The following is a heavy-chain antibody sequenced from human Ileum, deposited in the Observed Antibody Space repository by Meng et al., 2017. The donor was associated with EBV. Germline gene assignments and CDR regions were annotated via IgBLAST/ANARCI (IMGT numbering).Heavy chain of an antibody. CDR3: ARRGSYGGGCDY. V-gene: IGHV4-34*01. CDR1: GGSFTDYF. CDR2: INPSEGT. D-gene: IGHD1-26*01. Sequence: VQLHQWGAGLLKPSEPLSLTCAGYGGSFTDYFWTWIRQPPGKGLEWIGEINPSEGTNYNPSLKSRVTISVDTSKNQFSLKMNSLTAADTAIYYCARRGSYGGGCDYWGQGTLVTVSS. J-gene: IGHJ4*02.